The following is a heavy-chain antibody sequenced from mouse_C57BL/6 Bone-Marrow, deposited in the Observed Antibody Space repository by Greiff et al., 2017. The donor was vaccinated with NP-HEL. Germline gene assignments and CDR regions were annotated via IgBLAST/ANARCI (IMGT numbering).Heavy chain of an antibody. Sequence: EVQLVESGAELVRPGASVKLSCTASGFNIKDDYMHWVKQRPEQGLEWIGWIDPENGDTEYASKFQGKATITADTSSNTAYLQLSSLTSEDTAVYYCTKPFYAMDYWGQGTSVTVSS. CDR1: GFNIKDDY. CDR2: IDPENGDT. J-gene: IGHJ4*01. V-gene: IGHV14-4*01. CDR3: TKPFYAMDY.